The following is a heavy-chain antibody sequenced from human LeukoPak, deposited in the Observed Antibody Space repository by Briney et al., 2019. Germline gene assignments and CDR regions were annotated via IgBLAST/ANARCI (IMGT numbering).Heavy chain of an antibody. CDR2: IYSGGST. CDR1: GSTVSSNY. J-gene: IGHJ6*02. V-gene: IGHV3-53*01. Sequence: GGSLRLSCAASGSTVSSNYMSWVRQAPGKGLEWVSVIYSGGSTYYADSVKGRFTISRDNSKNTLYLQMNSLRAEDTAVYYCASRPDHYYGMDVWGQGTTVTVSS. CDR3: ASRPDHYYGMDV.